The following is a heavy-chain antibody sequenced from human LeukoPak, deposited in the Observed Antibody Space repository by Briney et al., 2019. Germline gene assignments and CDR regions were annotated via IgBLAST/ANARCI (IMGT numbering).Heavy chain of an antibody. J-gene: IGHJ3*02. CDR3: ARDMASGSYGAFDI. Sequence: ASVKVSCKASGYTFTSYGISWVRQAPGQGLEWMGWISAYNGNTNYAQKLQGRVTMTTDTSTSKAYMELRSLRSDDTAVYYCARDMASGSYGAFDIWGQGTMVTVSS. CDR2: ISAYNGNT. V-gene: IGHV1-18*01. D-gene: IGHD1-26*01. CDR1: GYTFTSYG.